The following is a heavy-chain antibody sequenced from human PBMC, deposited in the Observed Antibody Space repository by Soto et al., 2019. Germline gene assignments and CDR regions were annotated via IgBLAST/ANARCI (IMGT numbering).Heavy chain of an antibody. CDR1: GYTFTNYV. J-gene: IGHJ4*01. V-gene: IGHV1-3*01. CDR2: INAGTGNT. D-gene: IGHD2-8*02. Sequence: GASVKVSCKTFGYTFTNYVIHWVRQAPGQGLEWMGWINAGTGNTKYSQKLQDRLTISRDTSAATAYLDLSRLASEDTAVYYCARGRASWYWDFWGLATLVTVSS. CDR3: ARGRASWYWDF.